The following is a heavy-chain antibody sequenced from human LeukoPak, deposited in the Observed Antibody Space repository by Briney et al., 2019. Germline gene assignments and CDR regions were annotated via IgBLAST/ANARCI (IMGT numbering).Heavy chain of an antibody. D-gene: IGHD3-22*01. J-gene: IGHJ4*02. CDR3: ARWTPYDDTGYYRFDS. Sequence: SETLSLTRTVSGGSISGHYWSWIRQPPGKGLELIGYSYYSGTTNYNPSLRSRVIISVDTSKNQFSLKVRSVTTADTAVYYCARWTPYDDTGYYRFDSWGQGTLVTVSS. CDR2: SYYSGTT. CDR1: GGSISGHY. V-gene: IGHV4-59*11.